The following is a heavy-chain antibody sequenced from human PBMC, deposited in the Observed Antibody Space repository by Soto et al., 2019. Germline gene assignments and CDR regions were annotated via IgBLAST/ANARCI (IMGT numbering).Heavy chain of an antibody. D-gene: IGHD3-22*01. CDR1: GFRFSSYS. CDR3: ATMNGYFEY. CDR2: ITATGDRT. Sequence: WGSLRLSCADSGFRFSSYSMIWVRQTPGKGLEWVAAITATGDRTYYADSVTGRFTISRDNSKKTHYLQMTSLRAEDTAMYYCATMNGYFEYWGQGTPVTVSS. J-gene: IGHJ4*02. V-gene: IGHV3-23*01.